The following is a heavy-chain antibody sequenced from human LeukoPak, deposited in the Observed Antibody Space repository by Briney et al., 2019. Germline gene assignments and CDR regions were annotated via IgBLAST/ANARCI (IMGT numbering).Heavy chain of an antibody. Sequence: GGSLRLSCAAPGFTFSSCWMHWVRQDPGKGLVWVARINSDGSSTSYADSVKGRFTISRDNAKNTLYLQMSSLRVEDTAVYYCARARNNYDSSGYSALDYWGQGTLVTVSS. J-gene: IGHJ4*02. CDR3: ARARNNYDSSGYSALDY. CDR2: INSDGSST. CDR1: GFTFSSCW. D-gene: IGHD3-22*01. V-gene: IGHV3-74*01.